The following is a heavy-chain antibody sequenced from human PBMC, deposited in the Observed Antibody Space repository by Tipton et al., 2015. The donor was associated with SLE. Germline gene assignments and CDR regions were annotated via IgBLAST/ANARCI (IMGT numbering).Heavy chain of an antibody. D-gene: IGHD3-22*01. Sequence: TLSLTCTVSGGSMSSGGYYWSWIRQHPGKGLEWIGYIYYSGNIFYNPSLKSRVTISLDTSKNQFSLNLRSVTAADTAVYYCARGSSGYQHVDYWGQGTLVTVSS. V-gene: IGHV4-31*03. CDR1: GGSMSSGGYY. CDR2: IYYSGNI. J-gene: IGHJ4*02. CDR3: ARGSSGYQHVDY.